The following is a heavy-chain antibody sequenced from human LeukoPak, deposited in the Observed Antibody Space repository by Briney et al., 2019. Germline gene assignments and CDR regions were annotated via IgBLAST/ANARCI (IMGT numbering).Heavy chain of an antibody. V-gene: IGHV3-30*18. CDR3: AKEGYYGSGSFPDY. CDR2: ISYDGNND. D-gene: IGHD3-10*01. CDR1: GFSFSSYG. J-gene: IGHJ4*02. Sequence: GGSLRLSCAASGFSFSSYGMHWVRQAPGKGLEWVAVISYDGNNDYYGDSVKGRFTISRDNFKNTLYLQMDSLRAEDTAVYFCAKEGYYGSGSFPDYWGQGTLVTVSS.